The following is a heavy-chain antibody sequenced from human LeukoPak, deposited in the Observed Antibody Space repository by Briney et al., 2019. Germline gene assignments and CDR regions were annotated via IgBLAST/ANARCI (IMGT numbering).Heavy chain of an antibody. CDR2: IYYSGST. D-gene: IGHD3-10*01. CDR3: ARNTLYSGSGGNWFDP. Sequence: SETLSLTCTVSGDSISSADYYWSWIRQPPGKGLEWIVYIYYSGSTYYNPSLKSRLTIAVDTSKNHFSLKLSAVTAADTAVYFCARNTLYSGSGGNWFDPWGRGTLVSVS. V-gene: IGHV4-30-4*01. J-gene: IGHJ5*02. CDR1: GDSISSADYY.